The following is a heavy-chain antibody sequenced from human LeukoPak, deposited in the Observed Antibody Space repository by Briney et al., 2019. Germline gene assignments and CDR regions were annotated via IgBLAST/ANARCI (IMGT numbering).Heavy chain of an antibody. D-gene: IGHD3-10*01. J-gene: IGHJ4*02. Sequence: GASVKVSCKASGYSFTDYYMHWVRQAPGQGLEWMGWIIPRSGDTSYAQKFQGRVTMTRDTSINTVDMDLSGLTSDDTAVFYCARGREIHGGSDTKLDDYWGQGTLVTVSS. CDR2: IIPRSGDT. V-gene: IGHV1-2*02. CDR1: GYSFTDYY. CDR3: ARGREIHGGSDTKLDDY.